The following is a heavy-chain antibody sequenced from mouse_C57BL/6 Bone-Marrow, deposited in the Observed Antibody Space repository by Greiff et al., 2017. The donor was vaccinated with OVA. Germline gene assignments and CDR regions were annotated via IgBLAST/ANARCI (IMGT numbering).Heavy chain of an antibody. CDR3: ARSPIYYGNYYYFDY. J-gene: IGHJ2*01. V-gene: IGHV1-53*01. D-gene: IGHD2-1*01. CDR1: GYTFTSYW. Sequence: VQLQQSGPELVKPGASVKLSCKASGYTFTSYWMHWVKQRPGQGLEWIGNINPSNGGTNYNEKFKSKATLTVDKSSSTAYMQLSSLTSEDSAVYYCARSPIYYGNYYYFDYWGQGTTLTVSS. CDR2: INPSNGGT.